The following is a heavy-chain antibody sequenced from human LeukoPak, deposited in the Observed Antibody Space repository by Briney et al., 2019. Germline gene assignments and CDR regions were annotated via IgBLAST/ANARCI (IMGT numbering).Heavy chain of an antibody. CDR2: ISGSGGST. CDR1: GFTFSSYA. D-gene: IGHD6-19*01. V-gene: IGHV3-23*01. CDR3: ARDRGIAVAGGFGDY. Sequence: GGSLRLSCAASGFTFSSYAMSWVRQAPGKGLEWVSAISGSGGSTYYADSVKGRFTISRDNSKNTLYLQMNSLRAEDTAVYYCARDRGIAVAGGFGDYWGQGTLVTVSS. J-gene: IGHJ4*02.